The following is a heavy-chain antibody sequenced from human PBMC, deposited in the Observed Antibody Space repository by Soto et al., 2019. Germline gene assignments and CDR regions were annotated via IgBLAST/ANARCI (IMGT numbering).Heavy chain of an antibody. V-gene: IGHV1-69*15. Sequence: QVQLVQSGAEVRKPGSSVKVSCKASGGTFSSYAISWVRQAPGQGLEWMGRIIPIFGTANYAQKFQGRVTITADESTSTAYMELSSLRSEDTAVYYCARVVTVVKSFHYWYFDLWGRGTLVTVSS. J-gene: IGHJ2*01. CDR1: GGTFSSYA. CDR2: IIPIFGTA. D-gene: IGHD2-15*01. CDR3: ARVVTVVKSFHYWYFDL.